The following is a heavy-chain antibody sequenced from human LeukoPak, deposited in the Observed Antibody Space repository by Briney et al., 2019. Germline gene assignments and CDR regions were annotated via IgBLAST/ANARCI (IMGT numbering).Heavy chain of an antibody. CDR3: TRDRSRAEDD. CDR2: IKHDSSEK. Sequence: GGSLRLSCAVSGIIFSDYWMSWVRQAPGKGLEWVANIKHDSSEKYYVDSVKGRFTISRDNAKNSLYLQMNSLRAEDTAVYYCTRDRSRAEDDWGQGTLVTVSS. J-gene: IGHJ4*02. CDR1: GIIFSDYW. D-gene: IGHD1-14*01. V-gene: IGHV3-7*01.